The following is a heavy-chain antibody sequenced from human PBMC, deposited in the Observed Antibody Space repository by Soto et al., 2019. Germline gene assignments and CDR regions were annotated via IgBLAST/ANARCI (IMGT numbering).Heavy chain of an antibody. Sequence: EVQLLESGGGLVQPGGSLRLSCAASGFSYSSYALSWVRQAPGKGLEWVSSMSGGGGDTSYADSVRGRFTISRDNSRYTLYLQMNSLRADDAAVYYCVRSFTWYSEADYWGQGALVTVSS. D-gene: IGHD6-13*01. J-gene: IGHJ4*02. CDR2: MSGGGGDT. CDR1: GFSYSSYA. V-gene: IGHV3-23*01. CDR3: VRSFTWYSEADY.